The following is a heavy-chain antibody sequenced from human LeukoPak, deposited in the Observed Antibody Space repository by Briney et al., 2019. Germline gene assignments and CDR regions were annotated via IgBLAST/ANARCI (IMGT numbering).Heavy chain of an antibody. V-gene: IGHV4-59*11. CDR2: ISNSGST. Sequence: PSETLSLTCPVSGVSISSHYWTWIRQSPVKGLEWIGDISNSGSTSYNPPLKSRVTISIGTSKNQFSLKLSSVTAADTAVYYCGRDALVGYFSYYYMDVWGKGTTVTVSS. CDR1: GVSISSHY. CDR3: GRDALVGYFSYYYMDV. D-gene: IGHD2-15*01. J-gene: IGHJ6*03.